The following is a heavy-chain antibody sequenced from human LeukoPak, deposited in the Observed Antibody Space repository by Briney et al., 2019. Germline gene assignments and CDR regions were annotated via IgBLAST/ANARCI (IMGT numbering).Heavy chain of an antibody. CDR1: GFTFSDHY. J-gene: IGHJ4*02. CDR2: IRKRVNSYTT. D-gene: IGHD2-2*01. CDR3: ARVSDQFSIDN. Sequence: GGSLRLSCAASGFTFSDHYMDWVRRAPGSGLEWVGRIRKRVNSYTTEYAASVKGRFTISRDDSKNSVDLQMNSLKIEDTAMYFCARVSDQFSIDNWGQGTLITVSS. V-gene: IGHV3-72*01.